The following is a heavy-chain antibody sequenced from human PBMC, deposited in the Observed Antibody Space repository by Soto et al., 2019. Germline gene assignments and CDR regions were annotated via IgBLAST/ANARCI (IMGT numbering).Heavy chain of an antibody. D-gene: IGHD3-22*01. J-gene: IGHJ3*02. CDR2: MNPNSGNT. CDR1: GYTFTSYD. Sequence: GASVKVSCKASGYTFTSYDINWVRQATGQGLEWMGWMNPNSGNTGYAQKFQGRVTMTRNTSISTAYMELSSLRSEDTAVYYCAGWQSTRIVVGGGRPHDAFDIWGQGTMVTVSS. V-gene: IGHV1-8*01. CDR3: AGWQSTRIVVGGGRPHDAFDI.